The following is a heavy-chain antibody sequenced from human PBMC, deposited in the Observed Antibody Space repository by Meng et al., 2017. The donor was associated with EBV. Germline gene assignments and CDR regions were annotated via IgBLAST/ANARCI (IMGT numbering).Heavy chain of an antibody. J-gene: IGHJ4*02. CDR3: AHVDYRREMSYFDS. V-gene: IGHV2-5*02. Sequence: QRTLKESGPALVKPTQTLPLTWTFSGFSLTTRGMGVGWIRQPPGKQLEWLTLVYWDNDDRYSPFLRNRLSITNDTSKNQVFLRLTNMDPVDSGTYYCAHVDYRREMSYFDSWGQGILVTVSS. CDR2: VYWDNDD. CDR1: GFSLTTRGMG. D-gene: IGHD4-11*01.